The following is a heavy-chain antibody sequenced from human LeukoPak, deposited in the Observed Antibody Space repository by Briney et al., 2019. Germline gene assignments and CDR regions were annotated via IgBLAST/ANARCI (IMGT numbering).Heavy chain of an antibody. CDR2: IKQDGSEK. V-gene: IGHV3-7*03. CDR1: GFTFSSYW. J-gene: IGHJ4*01. D-gene: IGHD1-14*01. CDR3: AKRSEFYRGLPGGYDQ. Sequence: PGGSLRLSCAASGFTFSSYWMNWVRQAPGKGLEWVANIKQDGSEKYYVDSVKGRFTISRDNTKNSLYLQMNSLRAEDTAVYYWAKRSEFYRGLPGGYDQRGQGTL.